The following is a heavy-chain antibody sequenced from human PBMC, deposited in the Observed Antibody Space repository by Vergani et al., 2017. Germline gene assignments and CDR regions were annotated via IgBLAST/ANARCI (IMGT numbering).Heavy chain of an antibody. CDR2: ISYSGST. Sequence: QVQLQESGPGLVKPSQTLSLTCTVSNDSVSNTFYYWGWIRQTPGKGLEWIGSISYSGSTYYNPSLESRVTISVDTSNNHFSLRLNSLTAADTAVYYCARQSGIVYDIFSGTQYFFDFWGQGTLVTVSS. CDR3: ARQSGIVYDIFSGTQYFFDF. CDR1: NDSVSNTFYY. J-gene: IGHJ4*02. V-gene: IGHV4-39*07. D-gene: IGHD3-9*01.